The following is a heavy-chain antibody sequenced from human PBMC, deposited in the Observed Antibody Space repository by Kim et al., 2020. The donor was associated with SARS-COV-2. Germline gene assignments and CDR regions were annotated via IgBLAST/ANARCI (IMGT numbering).Heavy chain of an antibody. CDR3: AKGRVPQGEVWCWFDP. Sequence: GGSLRLSCAASGFTFSSYAMSWVRQAPRKGLEWVSAISGSGGSTYYADSVKGRFTISRDNSKNTLYLQMNSLRAEDTAVYYCAKGRVPQGEVWCWFDPWGQGTLVTVSS. CDR2: ISGSGGST. D-gene: IGHD2-8*01. CDR1: GFTFSSYA. V-gene: IGHV3-23*01. J-gene: IGHJ5*02.